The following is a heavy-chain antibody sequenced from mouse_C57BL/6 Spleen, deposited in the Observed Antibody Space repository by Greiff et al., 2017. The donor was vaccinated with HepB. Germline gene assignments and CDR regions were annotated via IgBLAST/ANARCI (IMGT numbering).Heavy chain of an antibody. CDR1: GYTFTDYE. CDR2: IDPETGGT. CDR3: TRMDYYGSSPYY. D-gene: IGHD1-1*01. Sequence: QVQLQQSGAELVRPGASVTLSCKASGYTFTDYEMHWVKQTPVHGLEWIGAIDPETGGTAYNQKFKGKAILTADKSSSTAYMELRSLTSEDSAVYYCTRMDYYGSSPYYWGQGTTLTVSS. J-gene: IGHJ2*01. V-gene: IGHV1-15*01.